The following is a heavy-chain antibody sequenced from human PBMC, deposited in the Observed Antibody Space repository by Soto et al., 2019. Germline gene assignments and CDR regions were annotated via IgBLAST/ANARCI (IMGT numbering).Heavy chain of an antibody. Sequence: QVKLVESGGGVVQPGRSRRLSCASSGFTFRSHGMHWVRQAPGKGLEWVAVIWYDGSNKYYADSVKGRFTISRDNSKNTLSLQMNSLGAEDTAVYSCAREGYGGESPFDYWGQGTLVTVSS. J-gene: IGHJ4*02. CDR1: GFTFRSHG. V-gene: IGHV3-33*01. CDR2: IWYDGSNK. CDR3: AREGYGGESPFDY. D-gene: IGHD2-21*01.